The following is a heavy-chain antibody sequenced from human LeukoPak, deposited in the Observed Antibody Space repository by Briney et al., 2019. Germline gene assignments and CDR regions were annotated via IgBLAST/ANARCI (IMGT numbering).Heavy chain of an antibody. J-gene: IGHJ4*02. D-gene: IGHD1-26*01. CDR3: AREGSGSYYPDY. V-gene: IGHV3-21*01. CDR2: ISSSSSYI. Sequence: GGSLRLSCAASGFTFSSYAMSWVRQAPGKGLEWVSSISSSSSYIYYADSVKGRFTISRDNAKNSLYLQMNSLRAEDTAVYYCAREGSGSYYPDYWGQGTLVTVSS. CDR1: GFTFSSYA.